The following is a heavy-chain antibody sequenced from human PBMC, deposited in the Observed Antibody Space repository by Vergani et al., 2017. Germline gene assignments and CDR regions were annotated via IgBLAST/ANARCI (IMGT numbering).Heavy chain of an antibody. CDR1: GGSISSSSYY. V-gene: IGHV4-61*05. J-gene: IGHJ4*02. CDR3: ARGITLVRGAYFDY. Sequence: QLQLQESGPGLVKPSETLSLTCTVSGGSISSSSYYWGWIRQPPGKGLEWIGYIYYSGSNNYNPSLKRRVTIAVDTSKNQFSLKLSSVTAADTAVYYCARGITLVRGAYFDYWGQGTLVTVSS. D-gene: IGHD3-10*01. CDR2: IYYSGSN.